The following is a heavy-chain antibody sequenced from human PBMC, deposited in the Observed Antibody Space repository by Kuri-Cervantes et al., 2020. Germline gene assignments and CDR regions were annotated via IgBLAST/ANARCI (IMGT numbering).Heavy chain of an antibody. D-gene: IGHD2-21*02. V-gene: IGHV3-11*04. CDR2: ISSSGSTI. Sequence: GGSLRLSCAASGFTFSDYYMSWIRQAPGKGLEWVSYISSSGSTIYYADSVKGRFTISRDNAKNSLYLQMNSLRAEDTAVYYCARAHIVVVTHDAFDIWGRGTMVTVSS. CDR1: GFTFSDYY. J-gene: IGHJ3*02. CDR3: ARAHIVVVTHDAFDI.